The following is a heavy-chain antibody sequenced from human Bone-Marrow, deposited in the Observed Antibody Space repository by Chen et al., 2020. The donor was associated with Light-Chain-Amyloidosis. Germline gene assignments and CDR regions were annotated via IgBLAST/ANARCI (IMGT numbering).Heavy chain of an antibody. CDR2: VYYSGTT. CDR3: ARLYTVTTGNWFDP. CDR1: GGSISSYY. Sequence: QVQLQESGPGLVKPSETLSLTCTVSGGSISSYYWSWIRQPPGKGLEWIGYVYYSGTTNYNPSLKSRVTVSLDTSKIHFSLKLSSVTAADTAVYYCARLYTVTTGNWFDPWGQGILVTVSS. J-gene: IGHJ5*02. D-gene: IGHD4-17*01. V-gene: IGHV4-59*08.